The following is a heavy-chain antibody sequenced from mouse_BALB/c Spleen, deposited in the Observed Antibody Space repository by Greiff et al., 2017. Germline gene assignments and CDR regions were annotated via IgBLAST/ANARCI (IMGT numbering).Heavy chain of an antibody. CDR2: INPGSGGT. J-gene: IGHJ4*01. CDR3: ARDEYYGNYSMDY. CDR1: GYAFTNYL. D-gene: IGHD2-1*01. Sequence: QVQLQQSGAELVRPGTSVKVSCKASGYAFTNYLIEWVKQRPGQGLEWIGVINPGSGGTNYNEKLKGKATLTADKSSSTAYMQLSSLTSDDSAVYFCARDEYYGNYSMDYWGQGTTVTVSS. V-gene: IGHV1-54*01.